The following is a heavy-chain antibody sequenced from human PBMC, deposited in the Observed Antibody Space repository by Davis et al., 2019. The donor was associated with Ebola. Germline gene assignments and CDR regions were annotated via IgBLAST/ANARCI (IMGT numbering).Heavy chain of an antibody. Sequence: LSLTCAASGFTFSSYEMNWVRQAPGKGLEWVSYISSSSSYTNYADSVKGRFTISRDNAKNSLYLQMNSLRAEDTAVYYCARTLLDFWSGYTYGMDVWGQGTTVTVSS. V-gene: IGHV3-48*03. D-gene: IGHD3-3*01. CDR1: GFTFSSYE. CDR2: ISSSSSYT. CDR3: ARTLLDFWSGYTYGMDV. J-gene: IGHJ6*02.